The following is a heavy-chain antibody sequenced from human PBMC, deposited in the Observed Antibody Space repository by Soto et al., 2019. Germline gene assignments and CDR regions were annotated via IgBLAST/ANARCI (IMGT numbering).Heavy chain of an antibody. Sequence: ASVKVSCKASGYTFTSYGISWVRQAPGQGLEWMGWISAYNGNTNYAQKLQGRVTMTTDTSTSTAYMELRSLRSDDTAVYYCARDRSSSWGVGYYYYGMDVWGQGTTVTVSS. J-gene: IGHJ6*02. CDR1: GYTFTSYG. V-gene: IGHV1-18*01. CDR2: ISAYNGNT. CDR3: ARDRSSSWGVGYYYYGMDV. D-gene: IGHD6-6*01.